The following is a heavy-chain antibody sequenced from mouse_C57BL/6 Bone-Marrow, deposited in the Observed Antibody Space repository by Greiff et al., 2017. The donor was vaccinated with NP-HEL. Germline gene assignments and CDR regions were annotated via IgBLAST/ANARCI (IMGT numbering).Heavy chain of an antibody. CDR2: ISYDGSN. CDR3: AREGGYYDYDGPWFAY. J-gene: IGHJ3*01. Sequence: EVQLVESGPGLVKPSQSLSLTCSVTGYSITSGYYWNWIRQFPGNKLEWMGYISYDGSNNYNPSLKNRISITRDTSKNQFFLKLNSVTTEDTATYYCAREGGYYDYDGPWFAYWGQGTLVTVSA. CDR1: GYSITSGYY. V-gene: IGHV3-6*01. D-gene: IGHD2-4*01.